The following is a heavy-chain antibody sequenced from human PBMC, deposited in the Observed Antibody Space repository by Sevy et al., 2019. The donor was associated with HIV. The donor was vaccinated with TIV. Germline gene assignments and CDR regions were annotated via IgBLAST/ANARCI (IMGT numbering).Heavy chain of an antibody. J-gene: IGHJ4*02. Sequence: GGPLRLSCAASGFTFSSYAMSWVRQAPGKGLEWVSAISGSGGSTYYADSVKGRFTISRDNSKNTLYLQMNSLRAEDTAVYYCAKVDSSGYYSVSAFDYWGQGTLVTISS. D-gene: IGHD3-22*01. CDR2: ISGSGGST. CDR3: AKVDSSGYYSVSAFDY. V-gene: IGHV3-23*01. CDR1: GFTFSSYA.